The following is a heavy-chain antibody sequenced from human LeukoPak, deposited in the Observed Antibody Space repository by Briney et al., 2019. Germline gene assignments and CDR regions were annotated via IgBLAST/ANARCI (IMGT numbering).Heavy chain of an antibody. J-gene: IGHJ4*02. Sequence: GGSLRLSCAASGFTFSGHAMHWVRQAPGKGLELLAYISHDGSYQYHVDSVKGRFTVSRDNSKNTLYLQMNSLSAEDSAVYYCLPELGAKNYFDYWGQGTLVTVSS. CDR1: GFTFSGHA. CDR2: ISHDGSYQ. D-gene: IGHD1-14*01. V-gene: IGHV3-30*03. CDR3: LPELGAKNYFDY.